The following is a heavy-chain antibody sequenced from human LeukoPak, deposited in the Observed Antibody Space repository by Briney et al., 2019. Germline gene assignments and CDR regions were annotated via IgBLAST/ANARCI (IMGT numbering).Heavy chain of an antibody. CDR2: MNPNSGGT. J-gene: IGHJ4*02. V-gene: IGHV1-2*02. D-gene: IGHD3-10*01. Sequence: ASVTVSFKASGYTFTIYDINWVRQAPGQGLEWMGWMNPNSGGTNYAQKFQGRVTMTRDTSISTAYMELRRLRSDDTAVYYCARDSGERGSGSYLIAYWGQGTLVTVSS. CDR3: ARDSGERGSGSYLIAY. CDR1: GYTFTIYD.